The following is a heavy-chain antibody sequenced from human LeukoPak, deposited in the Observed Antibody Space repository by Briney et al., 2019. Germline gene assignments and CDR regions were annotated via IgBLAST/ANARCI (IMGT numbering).Heavy chain of an antibody. Sequence: ASVKVSCKVSGYTLTELSMHWVRQAPGKGLEWMGGFDPEDGETIYAQKFQGRVTMTEDTSTDTAYMELSSLRSKDTAVYYCARGGDSSSWYLGLLGYYYGMDVWGKGTTVTVSS. CDR2: FDPEDGET. V-gene: IGHV1-24*01. CDR3: ARGGDSSSWYLGLLGYYYGMDV. D-gene: IGHD6-13*01. CDR1: GYTLTELS. J-gene: IGHJ6*04.